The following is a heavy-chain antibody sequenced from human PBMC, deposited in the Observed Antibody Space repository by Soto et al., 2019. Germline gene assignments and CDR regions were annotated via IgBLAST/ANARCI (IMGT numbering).Heavy chain of an antibody. J-gene: IGHJ4*02. Sequence: EVQLLESGGGLVQPGGSLGLSCAASGFIFTNYAMSWVRQAPGKGLEWVSCITSSGTVTWYADSVKDRFTLSRDNSKNTVYLQMNSLQAEDTAVYYCAKTGQFDSWGQGTLVTVSS. CDR1: GFIFTNYA. CDR3: AKTGQFDS. CDR2: ITSSGTVT. V-gene: IGHV3-23*01.